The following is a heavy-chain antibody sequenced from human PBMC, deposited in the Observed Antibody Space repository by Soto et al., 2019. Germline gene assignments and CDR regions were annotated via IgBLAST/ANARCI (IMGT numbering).Heavy chain of an antibody. J-gene: IGHJ4*02. CDR3: ARAMGMAVGLPFAY. CDR2: ILPIFGTA. D-gene: IGHD6-19*01. Sequence: QVQLVQSGAEVRKPGSSVKVSCKASGGTFTSYAISWVRQAPGQGLEWMGGILPIFGTANYAQKFQGRVTITADKSTSTAYMEFSSLRSEDTALYYCARAMGMAVGLPFAYWGQGTLVTVSS. CDR1: GGTFTSYA. V-gene: IGHV1-69*06.